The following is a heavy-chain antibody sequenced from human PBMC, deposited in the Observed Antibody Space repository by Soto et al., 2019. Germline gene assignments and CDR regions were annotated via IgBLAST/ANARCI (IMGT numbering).Heavy chain of an antibody. V-gene: IGHV3-7*01. J-gene: IGHJ4*02. D-gene: IGHD1-1*01. CDR1: GFTFSSYW. CDR2: INQDGNED. Sequence: GGSLRLSCAASGFTFSSYWMNWVRQAPGKGLEWVANINQDGNEDNLLDSVKGRFTISRDNAKNSLFLQMNSPRVDNTAVYYCARTGDGHHDFLDYWGQGALVTVSS. CDR3: ARTGDGHHDFLDY.